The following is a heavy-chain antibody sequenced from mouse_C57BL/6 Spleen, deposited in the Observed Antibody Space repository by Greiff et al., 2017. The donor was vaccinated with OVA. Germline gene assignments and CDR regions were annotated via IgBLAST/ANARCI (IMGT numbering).Heavy chain of an antibody. V-gene: IGHV3-6*01. CDR2: ISYDGSN. Sequence: EVQLQQSGPGLVKPSQSLSLTCSVTGYSITSGYYWNWIRQFPGNKLEWMGYISYDGSNNYNPSLKNRISITRDTSKNQFFLKLNSVTTEDTATYYCARGRYGKDDWGQGTTLTVSS. CDR3: ARGRYGKDD. CDR1: GYSITSGYY. D-gene: IGHD2-10*02. J-gene: IGHJ2*01.